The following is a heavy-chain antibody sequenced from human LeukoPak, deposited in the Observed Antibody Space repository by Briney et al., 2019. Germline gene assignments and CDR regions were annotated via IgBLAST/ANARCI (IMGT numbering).Heavy chain of an antibody. V-gene: IGHV4-34*01. CDR1: GGSFSGYY. CDR3: ARAASGDAVDYYGSGRRFYSYYMDV. Sequence: SETLSLTCAVYGGSFSGYYWSWIRQPPGKGLEWIGEINHSGSTNYNPSLKSRVTISVDTSKNQFSPKLSSVTAADTAVYYCARAASGDAVDYYGSGRRFYSYYMDVWGKGTTVTISS. J-gene: IGHJ6*03. CDR2: INHSGST. D-gene: IGHD3-10*01.